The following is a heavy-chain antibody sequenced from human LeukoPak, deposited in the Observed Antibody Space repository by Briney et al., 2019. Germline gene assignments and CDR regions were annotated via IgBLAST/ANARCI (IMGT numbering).Heavy chain of an antibody. V-gene: IGHV3-7*01. CDR2: KKQDGSEN. CDR3: AREWQGGIAAAGTRIEGDY. CDR1: GFSVSGYW. Sequence: GGSLRLSCAVSGFSVSGYWMTWVRQAPGKGLEWVANKKQDGSENNYVDSVNGRFTISRDNAENSLFLQMNSLRVEGTAVYYCAREWQGGIAAAGTRIEGDYWGQGTLVAVSS. D-gene: IGHD6-13*01. J-gene: IGHJ4*02.